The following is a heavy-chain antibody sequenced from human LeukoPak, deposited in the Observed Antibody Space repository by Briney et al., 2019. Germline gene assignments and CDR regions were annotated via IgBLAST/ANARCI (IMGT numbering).Heavy chain of an antibody. V-gene: IGHV3-23*01. Sequence: GGSLRLSCAASGFTFSSYAMSWVRQAPGKGLEGVSAISGSGGSTYYADSVKGRFTISRDNSKNTLYLQMNSLRAEDTAVFYCARRDYHILTGYYSNDAFDIWGQGTLVTVSS. CDR3: ARRDYHILTGYYSNDAFDI. J-gene: IGHJ3*02. CDR1: GFTFSSYA. CDR2: ISGSGGST. D-gene: IGHD3-9*01.